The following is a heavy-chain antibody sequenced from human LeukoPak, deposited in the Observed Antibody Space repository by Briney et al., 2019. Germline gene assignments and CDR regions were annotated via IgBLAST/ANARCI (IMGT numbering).Heavy chain of an antibody. D-gene: IGHD3-10*01. CDR3: ARDGGYGSGSYYFDY. J-gene: IGHJ4*02. CDR1: GDSITNYY. Sequence: PSETLSLTCTVSGDSITNYYWSWIRHPAGKGLEWIGRISASGSTNYKSSLGSRVTMSLDTPKNQFSLRLSSVTAADTAVYYCARDGGYGSGSYYFDYWGQGILVTVSS. V-gene: IGHV4-4*07. CDR2: ISASGST.